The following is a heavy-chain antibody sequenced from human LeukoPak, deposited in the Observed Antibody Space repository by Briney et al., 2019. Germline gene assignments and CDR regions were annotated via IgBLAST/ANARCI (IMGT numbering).Heavy chain of an antibody. J-gene: IGHJ4*02. CDR2: IGSRGTTM. D-gene: IGHD3-3*01. Sequence: PGGSLRLSCTVSGFTLSRYTMNWVRQAPGEGREWVSSIGSRGTTMYYAGSVKVRFTISRDNAKTSVFLQMNNLRAEDTAVYYCATVGIRFLGQDYWGQGSLVTVSS. CDR1: GFTLSRYT. V-gene: IGHV3-48*01. CDR3: ATVGIRFLGQDY.